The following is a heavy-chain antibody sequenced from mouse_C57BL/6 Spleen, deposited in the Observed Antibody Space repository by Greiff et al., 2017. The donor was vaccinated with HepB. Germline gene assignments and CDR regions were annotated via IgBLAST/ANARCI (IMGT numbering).Heavy chain of an antibody. J-gene: IGHJ4*01. CDR2: IWGGGST. Sequence: QVQLKQSGPGLVQPSQSLSITCTVSGFSFTSYGVHWVRQSPGKGLEWLGVIWGGGSTDYNAAFISRLSISKDNSKSQVFFKMNSLQADDTAIYYCASYDYDRGAYAMDYWGQGTSVTVSS. CDR1: GFSFTSYG. V-gene: IGHV2-2*01. D-gene: IGHD2-4*01. CDR3: ASYDYDRGAYAMDY.